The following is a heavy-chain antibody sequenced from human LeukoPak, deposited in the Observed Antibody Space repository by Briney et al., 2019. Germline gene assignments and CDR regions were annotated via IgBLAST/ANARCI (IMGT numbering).Heavy chain of an antibody. D-gene: IGHD6-13*01. V-gene: IGHV3-21*01. Sequence: GGSLRLSCAASGFTFSNFAMTWVRQAPGKGLEWVSSIVGSSSTYYADSLKGRSTISRDNAKNSLYLQMNSLRAEDTAVYYCARIGAGSSRDFWGQGPLVTVSS. CDR1: GFTFSNFA. CDR3: ARIGAGSSRDF. J-gene: IGHJ4*01. CDR2: IVGSSST.